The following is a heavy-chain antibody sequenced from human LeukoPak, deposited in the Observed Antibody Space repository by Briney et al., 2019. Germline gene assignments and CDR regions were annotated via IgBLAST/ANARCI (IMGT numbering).Heavy chain of an antibody. J-gene: IGHJ6*02. CDR1: GYTLTELS. CDR3: ATRSITMVRGAMDYYYGMDV. D-gene: IGHD3-10*01. V-gene: IGHV1-24*01. Sequence: GASVKVSCKVSGYTLTELSMHWVRQAPGKGLEWMGGFDPEDGETIYAQKFQGRVTMTEDTSTDTAYMELSSLRSEDTAVYYCATRSITMVRGAMDYYYGMDVWGQGTTVTVSS. CDR2: FDPEDGET.